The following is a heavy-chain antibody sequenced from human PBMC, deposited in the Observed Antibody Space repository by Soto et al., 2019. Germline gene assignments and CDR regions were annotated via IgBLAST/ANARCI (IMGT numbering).Heavy chain of an antibody. Sequence: EEQLVESGGALVQPGGSLRLSCAASGFTFNRFGMNWVRQAPGKGLEWISYISSASSTTQYAESVKGRFTISRDNARESLYLQMSSLRGEDTAVYYCARRPLWSGLSAYYYMDVWGKGTTVTVSS. CDR1: GFTFNRFG. CDR2: ISSASSTT. V-gene: IGHV3-48*01. J-gene: IGHJ6*03. D-gene: IGHD3-3*01. CDR3: ARRPLWSGLSAYYYMDV.